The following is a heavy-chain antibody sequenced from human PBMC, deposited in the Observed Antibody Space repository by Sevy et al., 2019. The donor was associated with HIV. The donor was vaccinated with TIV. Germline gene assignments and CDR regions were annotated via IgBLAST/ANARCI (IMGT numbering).Heavy chain of an antibody. CDR2: IYTSGST. D-gene: IGHD3-22*01. V-gene: IGHV4-4*07. Sequence: SETLSLTCTVSGGSISSYSWSWIRQPAGKGLEWIGRIYTSGSTNYNPSLKSRITMSVDTYKNQFSLKLTSVSAAETAVYYCAGHYYDSSGHDAFDIWGQGTMVTVSS. CDR3: AGHYYDSSGHDAFDI. J-gene: IGHJ3*02. CDR1: GGSISSYS.